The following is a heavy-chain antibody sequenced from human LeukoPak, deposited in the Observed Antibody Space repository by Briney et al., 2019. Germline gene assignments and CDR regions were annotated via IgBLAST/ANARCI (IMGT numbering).Heavy chain of an antibody. Sequence: SETLSLTCTASGGSISSGSYFWTWIRQPAGKGLEWIGRINTSGSTNYNPSLKSRVTISVDTSKNQFSLKLSSVTAADTAVFYCAREGYTSSWYSGYYYFDYWGQGTLVTVSS. CDR3: AREGYTSSWYSGYYYFDY. CDR1: GGSISSGSYF. J-gene: IGHJ4*02. D-gene: IGHD6-13*01. CDR2: INTSGST. V-gene: IGHV4-61*02.